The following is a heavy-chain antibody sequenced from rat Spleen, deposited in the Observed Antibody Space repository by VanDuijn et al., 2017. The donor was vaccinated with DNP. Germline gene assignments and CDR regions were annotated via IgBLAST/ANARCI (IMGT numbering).Heavy chain of an antibody. CDR2: ITNSGGST. V-gene: IGHV5-27*01. CDR1: GFTFSNYD. D-gene: IGHD1-6*01. Sequence: EVQRVESGGGLVQPGRSLKLSCAASGFTFSNYDMAWVRQAPTKGLEWVAAITNSGGSTYYRDSVKGRFTISRDNAKSTLYLQMDSLRSEDTATYYCTTGYYGYWFTYWGQGTLVTVSS. J-gene: IGHJ3*01. CDR3: TTGYYGYWFTY.